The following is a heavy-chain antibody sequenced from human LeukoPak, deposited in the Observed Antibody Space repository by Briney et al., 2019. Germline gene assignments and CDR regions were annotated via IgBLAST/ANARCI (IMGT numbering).Heavy chain of an antibody. CDR2: IYTSGST. Sequence: SETLSLTCTVSGGSVSSGSYYWSWIRQPAGKGLEWIGRIYTSGSTNYNPSLKSRVTISIDTSKNQFSPNLNSVTAADTAVYYCATLRHIDGYNFDYWGQGTLVTVSS. CDR3: ATLRHIDGYNFDY. CDR1: GGSVSSGSYY. J-gene: IGHJ4*02. V-gene: IGHV4-61*02. D-gene: IGHD5-24*01.